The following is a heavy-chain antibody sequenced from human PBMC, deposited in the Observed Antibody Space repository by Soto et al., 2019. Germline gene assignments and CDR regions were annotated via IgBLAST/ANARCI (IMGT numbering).Heavy chain of an antibody. CDR2: IIPIFGTA. J-gene: IGHJ6*02. V-gene: IGHV1-69*06. D-gene: IGHD6-13*01. Sequence: SVKVSCKASGGTFSSYAISWVRQAPGQGLEWMGGIIPIFGTANYAQKFQSRVTITADKSTSTAYMELSSLRSEDTAVYYCARELGIAAAGSPLPYYYYYYGMDVWGQGTTVTVSS. CDR1: GGTFSSYA. CDR3: ARELGIAAAGSPLPYYYYYYGMDV.